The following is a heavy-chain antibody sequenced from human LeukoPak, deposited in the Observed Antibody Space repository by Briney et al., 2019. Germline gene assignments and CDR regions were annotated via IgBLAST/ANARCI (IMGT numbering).Heavy chain of an antibody. Sequence: GGSLRLSCAASGFTFSSYSMNWVRHAPGKGLEWVSSISSSSSYIYYADSVKGRFTISRDNAKNSLYLQMNSLRAEVSAVYYCARVFGSGWVSDYRGQGTLVTVSS. CDR2: ISSSSSYI. D-gene: IGHD6-19*01. V-gene: IGHV3-21*01. CDR1: GFTFSSYS. CDR3: ARVFGSGWVSDY. J-gene: IGHJ4*02.